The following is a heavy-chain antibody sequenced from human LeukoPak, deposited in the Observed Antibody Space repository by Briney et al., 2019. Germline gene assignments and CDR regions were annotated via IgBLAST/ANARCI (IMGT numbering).Heavy chain of an antibody. CDR2: ISYDGDHE. J-gene: IGHJ4*02. Sequence: PGRSLRLSCAASGFAFSTYAMHWVRQAPGKGLEWVTVISYDGDHEYYADSVKGRFTISRDNSKNTLNLQMNSLRPEDTAVYHCVKSRDVYKYFDYWGQGTLVTVSS. CDR1: GFAFSTYA. CDR3: VKSRDVYKYFDY. D-gene: IGHD5-24*01. V-gene: IGHV3-30*18.